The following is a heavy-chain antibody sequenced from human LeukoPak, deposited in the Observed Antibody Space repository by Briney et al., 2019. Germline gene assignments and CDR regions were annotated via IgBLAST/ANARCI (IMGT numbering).Heavy chain of an antibody. V-gene: IGHV4-34*01. CDR3: ARGLWQWRDGGRVSWFDP. CDR1: GGSFSGYY. J-gene: IGHJ5*02. Sequence: PSETLSLTCAVYGGSFSGYYWSWIRQPPGKGLEWIGEINHSGSTNYNPSLKSRVTISVDTSKNQFPLKLSSVTAADTAVYYCARGLWQWRDGGRVSWFDPWGQGTLVTVSS. D-gene: IGHD6-19*01. CDR2: INHSGST.